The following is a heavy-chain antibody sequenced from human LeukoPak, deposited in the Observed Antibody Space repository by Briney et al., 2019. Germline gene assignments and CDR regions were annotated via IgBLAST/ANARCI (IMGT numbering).Heavy chain of an antibody. D-gene: IGHD3-22*01. CDR1: GYTFTSYG. V-gene: IGHV1-18*01. J-gene: IGHJ4*02. Sequence: ASVKVSCKASGYTFTSYGISWVRQAPGQGLEWMGWISAYNGNTNYAQKLQGRGTMTTDTSTSTAYMELRSLRSDDTAVYYCARDPGYYYDSSGYYVYWGQGTLVTVSS. CDR3: ARDPGYYYDSSGYYVY. CDR2: ISAYNGNT.